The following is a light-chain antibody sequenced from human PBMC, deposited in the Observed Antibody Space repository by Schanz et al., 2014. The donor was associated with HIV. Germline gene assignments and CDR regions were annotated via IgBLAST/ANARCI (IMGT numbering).Light chain of an antibody. CDR1: QGISTY. V-gene: IGKV1-9*01. Sequence: DIQMTQSPSSLSASVGDRVTITCRASQGISTYLAWYQQEPGKAPNILISAASDLQSGAPSRFSGSGSGTDFTLTISSLQPEDFATYYCQQPASYPLTFGGGTKVEIK. CDR3: QQPASYPLT. J-gene: IGKJ4*01. CDR2: AAS.